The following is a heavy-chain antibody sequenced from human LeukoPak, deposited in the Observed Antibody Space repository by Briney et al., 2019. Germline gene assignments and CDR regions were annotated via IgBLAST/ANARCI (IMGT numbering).Heavy chain of an antibody. CDR2: IYHSGST. D-gene: IGHD5-12*01. J-gene: IGHJ4*02. CDR3: AREGWLRNFDY. CDR1: GYSISSGYY. V-gene: IGHV4-38-2*02. Sequence: SETLSLTCTVSGYSISSGYYWGWIRQPPGKGLEWIGSIYHSGSTYYNPSLKSRVTISVDTSKNQFSLKLSSVTAADTAVYYCAREGWLRNFDYWGQGTLVTVSS.